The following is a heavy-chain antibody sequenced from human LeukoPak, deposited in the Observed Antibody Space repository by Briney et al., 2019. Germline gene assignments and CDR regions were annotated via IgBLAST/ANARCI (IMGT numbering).Heavy chain of an antibody. D-gene: IGHD3-22*01. V-gene: IGHV3-74*03. J-gene: IGHJ4*02. CDR2: TNRDGSTT. CDR1: GFTFSSYW. Sequence: GGSLRLSCAASGFTFSSYWMHWVRQAPGKGLVCVSRTNRDGSTTTYADSVKGRFTVSRDNAKNTLNLQMNSLRAEDTAVYYCARGGDYYDSSGYFWRPAEIDYWGQGTLVTVSS. CDR3: ARGGDYYDSSGYFWRPAEIDY.